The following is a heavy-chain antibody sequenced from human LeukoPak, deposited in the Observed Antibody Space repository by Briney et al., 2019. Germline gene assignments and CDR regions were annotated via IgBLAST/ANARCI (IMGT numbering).Heavy chain of an antibody. J-gene: IGHJ1*01. V-gene: IGHV3-30*04. CDR3: ARTSYYDILTGPFD. CDR1: GFTFSSYA. Sequence: GGSLRLSCAASGFTFSSYAMHWVRQAPGKGLEWVAVISYDGSNKYYADSVKGRFTISRDNSKNTPYLQMNSLRAEDTAVYYCARTSYYDILTGPFDWGQGTLVTVSS. D-gene: IGHD3-9*01. CDR2: ISYDGSNK.